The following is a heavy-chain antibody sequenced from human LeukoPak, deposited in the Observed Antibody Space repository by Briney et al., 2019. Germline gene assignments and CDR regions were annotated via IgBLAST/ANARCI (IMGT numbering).Heavy chain of an antibody. Sequence: GRSLRLSCAASGFTLSMTTMSWHRQAPGNGLEWVSAINSGGGTTAAESVKGGCTITRDDSKITLYLKMNSLRAEDKAVYYCAKGTDDAGSYRPFGYWGQGTLVTVSS. CDR1: GFTLSMTT. D-gene: IGHD3-10*01. V-gene: IGHV3-23*01. J-gene: IGHJ4*02. CDR2: INSGGGTT. CDR3: AKGTDDAGSYRPFGY.